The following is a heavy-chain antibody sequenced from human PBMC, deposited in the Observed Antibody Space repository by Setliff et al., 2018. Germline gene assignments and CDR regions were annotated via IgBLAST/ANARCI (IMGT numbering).Heavy chain of an antibody. Sequence: SETLSLTCTVSGGSISDYYWSWVWQPAGKGLEWIGRIYPSGSTNYNPSLKSRVTISLGRSKNQFSLELSSVTAADTAVYYCARDRPDHYEGAFDIWGQGTMVTVSS. V-gene: IGHV4-4*07. CDR2: IYPSGST. CDR3: ARDRPDHYEGAFDI. CDR1: GGSISDYY. J-gene: IGHJ3*02. D-gene: IGHD4-17*01.